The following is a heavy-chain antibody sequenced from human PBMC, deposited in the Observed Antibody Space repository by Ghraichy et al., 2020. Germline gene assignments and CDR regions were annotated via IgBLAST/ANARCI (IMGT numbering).Heavy chain of an antibody. CDR3: AKGSGGGYCDY. Sequence: EGSGFTFDDYTMHWVRQAPGKGLEWVSLISWDGGTTYYADSVKGRFTISRDNSKNSLYLQMNSLRTEDTALYYCAKGSGGGYCDYWGQGTLVTVSS. D-gene: IGHD3-10*01. V-gene: IGHV3-43*01. CDR1: GFTFDDYT. J-gene: IGHJ4*02. CDR2: ISWDGGTT.